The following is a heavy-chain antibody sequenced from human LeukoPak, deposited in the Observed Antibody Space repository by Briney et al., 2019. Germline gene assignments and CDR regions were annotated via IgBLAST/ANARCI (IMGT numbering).Heavy chain of an antibody. J-gene: IGHJ3*02. V-gene: IGHV4-59*12. CDR2: IYHSGST. D-gene: IGHD3-10*01. CDR1: GGSISSYY. Sequence: SETLSLTCTVSGGSISSYYWSWIRQPPRKGLEWIGEIYHSGSTNYNPSLKSRVTISVDKSKNQFSLKLSSVTAADTAVYYCARVRPYAFDIWGQGTMVTVSS. CDR3: ARVRPYAFDI.